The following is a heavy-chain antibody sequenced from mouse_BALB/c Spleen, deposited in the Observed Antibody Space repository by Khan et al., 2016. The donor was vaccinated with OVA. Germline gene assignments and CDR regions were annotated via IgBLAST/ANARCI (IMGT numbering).Heavy chain of an antibody. J-gene: IGHJ4*01. CDR2: IWGGGGT. V-gene: IGHV2-6-4*01. Sequence: QVQLKQSGPGLVAPSQSLSITCTVSGFSLSRYNVHWVRQPPGKGLEWLGMIWGGGGTDYNSTLKSRLSISKDNSKSQVFLKMNSLQTDDSAMYYCARAYYRYDSYDAMDFWGQGTSVTVSS. CDR3: ARAYYRYDSYDAMDF. CDR1: GFSLSRYN. D-gene: IGHD2-14*01.